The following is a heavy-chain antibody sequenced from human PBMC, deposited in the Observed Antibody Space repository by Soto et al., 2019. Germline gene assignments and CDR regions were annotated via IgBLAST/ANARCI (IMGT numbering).Heavy chain of an antibody. V-gene: IGHV4-59*08. J-gene: IGHJ5*02. Sequence: SETLSLTCTVSGGSINSYYWSWIRQPPGKGLEWIGYIFSSGSTNYNPSLKSRVTISVDTSKNQFSLQLSSATAADTAVYYCARRDHGSGRYSWGQGTLVTVSS. D-gene: IGHD3-10*01. CDR3: ARRDHGSGRYS. CDR2: IFSSGST. CDR1: GGSINSYY.